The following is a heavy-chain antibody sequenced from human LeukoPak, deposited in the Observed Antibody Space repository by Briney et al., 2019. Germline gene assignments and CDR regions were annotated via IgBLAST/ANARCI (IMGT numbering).Heavy chain of an antibody. J-gene: IGHJ4*02. D-gene: IGHD4-23*01. CDR2: ISYDVTIE. CDR1: GFTFSSYE. Sequence: GGSLRLSCAASGFTFSSYEMTWVRQAPGKGLEWVAVISYDVTIEHYADSVKGRFTISRDNSKNTLYLQMNSLRGEDTAVYYCARGDYGGTKGGVDYWGQGTLVTVSS. CDR3: ARGDYGGTKGGVDY. V-gene: IGHV3-30*04.